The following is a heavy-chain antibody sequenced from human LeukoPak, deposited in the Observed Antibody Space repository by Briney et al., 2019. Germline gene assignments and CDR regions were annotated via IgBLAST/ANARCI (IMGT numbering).Heavy chain of an antibody. CDR1: GGSISSYY. CDR3: ASTQPRLYYDILTGYYPDAFDI. J-gene: IGHJ3*02. D-gene: IGHD3-9*01. CDR2: IYYSGST. V-gene: IGHV4-59*01. Sequence: PSETLSLTCTASGGSISSYYWSWIRQPPGKGLEWIGYIYYSGSTNYNPSLKSRVTISVDTSKNQFSLKLSSVTAADTAVYYCASTQPRLYYDILTGYYPDAFDIWGQGTMVTVSS.